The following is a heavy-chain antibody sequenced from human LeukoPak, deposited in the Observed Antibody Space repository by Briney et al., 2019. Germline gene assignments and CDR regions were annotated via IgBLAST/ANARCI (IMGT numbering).Heavy chain of an antibody. V-gene: IGHV1-69*04. J-gene: IGHJ6*02. CDR2: IIPILGIA. Sequence: PGGSLRLSCAASGFTFTSYGISWVRQAPGQGLEWMGRIIPILGIANYAQKFQGRATITADKSTSTAYMELSSLKSEDTAVYYCARGVSDYYYGMDVWGQGTTVTVSS. CDR1: GFTFTSYG. CDR3: ARGVSDYYYGMDV.